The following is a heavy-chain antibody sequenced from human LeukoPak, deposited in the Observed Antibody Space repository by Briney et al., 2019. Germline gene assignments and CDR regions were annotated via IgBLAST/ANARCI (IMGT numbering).Heavy chain of an antibody. D-gene: IGHD5-24*01. V-gene: IGHV3-23*01. CDR2: ITGSGGNT. CDR3: AKDREQRWLDLGAFDM. CDR1: GFTFSSYA. Sequence: GGSLRLSCAASGFTFSSYAMSWVRQAPGKGLEWVSGITGSGGNTYYADSVKGRFTISRDNSKNRLYLRMNSLRAEDTAVYYCAKDREQRWLDLGAFDMWGQGTMVTVSS. J-gene: IGHJ3*02.